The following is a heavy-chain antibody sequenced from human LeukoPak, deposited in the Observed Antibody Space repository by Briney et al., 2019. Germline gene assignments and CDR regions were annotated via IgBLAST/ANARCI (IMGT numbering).Heavy chain of an antibody. Sequence: GGSLRLSCAASGFTFSSYSMNWVRQAPGKGLEWVSSISSSSSYLYYADSVKGRFTISRDNAKNSLYLQMNSLRAEDTAVYYCARDHYYGSGSFNYFDYWGQGTLVTVSS. V-gene: IGHV3-21*01. CDR2: ISSSSSYL. CDR3: ARDHYYGSGSFNYFDY. CDR1: GFTFSSYS. D-gene: IGHD3-10*01. J-gene: IGHJ4*02.